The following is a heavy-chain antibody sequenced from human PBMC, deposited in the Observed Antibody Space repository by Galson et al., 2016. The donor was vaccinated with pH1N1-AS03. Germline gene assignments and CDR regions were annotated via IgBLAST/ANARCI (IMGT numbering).Heavy chain of an antibody. D-gene: IGHD3-3*02. CDR2: ISYSGST. CDR3: SSTPYYPFWSGYTPLDF. CDR1: GASVISGSYY. Sequence: LSLTCTVSGASVISGSYYWSWIRQPPGERLEWIGYISYSGSTNYNPSLKSRVTISVDTSNNQFSLRPSSVTAAVTAVYFCSSTPYYPFWSGYTPLDFWGQGTLVTVSS. J-gene: IGHJ4*02. V-gene: IGHV4-61*01.